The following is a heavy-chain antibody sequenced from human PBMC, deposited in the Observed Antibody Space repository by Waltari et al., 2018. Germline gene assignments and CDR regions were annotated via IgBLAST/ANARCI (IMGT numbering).Heavy chain of an antibody. CDR3: AIAVTTNYFDY. J-gene: IGHJ4*02. Sequence: EVQLVESGGGLVQPGGSLRLSCAASGFTFNVYWMHWVRQAPGKGLVWVSRIKTDGSTTMYADSVKGRFTISRDNAKNTLYLQMNSLRAEDTAVYYCAIAVTTNYFDYWGQGTLVTVSS. D-gene: IGHD4-17*01. CDR2: IKTDGSTT. CDR1: GFTFNVYW. V-gene: IGHV3-74*03.